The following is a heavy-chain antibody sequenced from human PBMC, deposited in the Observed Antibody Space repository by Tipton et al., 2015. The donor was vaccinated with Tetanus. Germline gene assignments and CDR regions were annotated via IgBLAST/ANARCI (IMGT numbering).Heavy chain of an antibody. D-gene: IGHD1-26*01. Sequence: TLSLTCAVYGGSFSGYYWCWIRQPPGTGLEWIGEINHSGSTNYNPSLKSRVTISVDTSKNQFSLKLSSVTAADTAVYYCARGSRRVGATTAFDGSHSYYLDYWGQGTLVTVSS. CDR3: ARGSRRVGATTAFDGSHSYYLDY. J-gene: IGHJ4*02. CDR2: INHSGST. V-gene: IGHV4-34*01. CDR1: GGSFSGYY.